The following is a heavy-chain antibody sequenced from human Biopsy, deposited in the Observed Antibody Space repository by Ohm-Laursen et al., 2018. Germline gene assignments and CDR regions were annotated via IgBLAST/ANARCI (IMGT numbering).Heavy chain of an antibody. V-gene: IGHV4-59*11. CDR2: ISHTGYT. Sequence: GTLSLTCIVSGGSFTGHYWSWIRQPPGKGLEWIGHISHTGYTSYKSSLKSRVTISLDASRKHFSLRLTSLAAADTAVYYCARGSNEYGGLYFPHWGQGTLVTVSP. CDR3: ARGSNEYGGLYFPH. CDR1: GGSFTGHY. J-gene: IGHJ1*01. D-gene: IGHD4-23*01.